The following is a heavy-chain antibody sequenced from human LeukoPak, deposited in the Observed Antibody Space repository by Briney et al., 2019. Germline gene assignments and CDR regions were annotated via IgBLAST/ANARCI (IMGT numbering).Heavy chain of an antibody. CDR2: IYHSGST. Sequence: SETLSLTCTVSGGSISSSSYYWGWIRQPPGKGLEWIGYIYHSGSTYYNPSLKSRVTISVDRSKNQFSLKLSSVTAADTAVYYCATITAGGREYYFDYWGQGTLVTVSS. D-gene: IGHD1-14*01. CDR1: GGSISSSSYY. V-gene: IGHV4-39*07. CDR3: ATITAGGREYYFDY. J-gene: IGHJ4*02.